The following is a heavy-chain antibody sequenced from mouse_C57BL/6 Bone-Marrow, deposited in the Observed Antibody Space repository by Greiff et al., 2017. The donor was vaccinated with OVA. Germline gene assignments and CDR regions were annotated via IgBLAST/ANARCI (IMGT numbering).Heavy chain of an antibody. CDR3: ASPLYPAWFAY. CDR1: GFTFTDYY. V-gene: IGHV7-3*01. D-gene: IGHD2-1*01. J-gene: IGHJ3*01. CDR2: IRHKANGYTT. Sequence: EVKVVESGGGLVQPGGSLSLSCAASGFTFTDYYMSWVRQPPGKALEWLGFIRHKANGYTTEYSASVKGRFTISRDNSQSILYLQMNALRAEDSATYYCASPLYPAWFAYWGQGTLVTVSA.